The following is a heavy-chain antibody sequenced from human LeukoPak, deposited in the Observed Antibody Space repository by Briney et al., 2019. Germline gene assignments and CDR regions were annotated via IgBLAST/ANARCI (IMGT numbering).Heavy chain of an antibody. J-gene: IGHJ4*02. Sequence: ASVKVSCKASGYTFTIFYIHWVRQAPGQGLEWVGWLNPNSGATNYAQKFEGRVTMTRDTSISTAYLDLSSLGSDDTAAYYCARDRVSTIGDFDCWGQGTLVTVSS. D-gene: IGHD5/OR15-5a*01. V-gene: IGHV1-2*02. CDR2: LNPNSGAT. CDR3: ARDRVSTIGDFDC. CDR1: GYTFTIFY.